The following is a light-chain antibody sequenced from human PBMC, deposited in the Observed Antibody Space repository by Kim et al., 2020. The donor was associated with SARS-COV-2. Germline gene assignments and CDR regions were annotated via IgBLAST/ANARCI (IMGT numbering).Light chain of an antibody. Sequence: EIVMTQSPATLSVSPGERATLSCRASQSVSSNLAWYQQKPGQAPRFLIYVASTRATGIPARFSGSGSGTEFTLTLSSLQSEDFAVYYCQQYKNWPPCRTFGQGTKLEI. CDR1: QSVSSN. V-gene: IGKV3-15*01. CDR2: VAS. CDR3: QQYKNWPPCRT. J-gene: IGKJ2*01.